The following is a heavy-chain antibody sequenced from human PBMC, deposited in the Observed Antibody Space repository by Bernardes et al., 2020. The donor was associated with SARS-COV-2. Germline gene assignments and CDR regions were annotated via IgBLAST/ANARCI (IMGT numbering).Heavy chain of an antibody. Sequence: SKTLSLTCAVYAGFFSGYYWSWNRQPPGKGLGWIGEINHIGSTNYNPSLKTRVTISVDTSKNQCSRKLSSVTAADRAANSCARGQKLVRMTRSNWSDAWGEGTLVTVSS. D-gene: IGHD6-13*01. CDR3: ARGQKLVRMTRSNWSDA. CDR2: INHIGST. J-gene: IGHJ5*02. CDR1: AGFFSGYY. V-gene: IGHV4-34*01.